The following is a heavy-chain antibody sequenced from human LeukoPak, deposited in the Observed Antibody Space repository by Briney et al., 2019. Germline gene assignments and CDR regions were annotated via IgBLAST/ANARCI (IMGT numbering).Heavy chain of an antibody. D-gene: IGHD5-18*01. CDR3: AKEPGGYTYGTGYYFDY. CDR1: GFTFDDYA. V-gene: IGHV3-9*01. Sequence: PGGSLRLSCAASGFTFDDYAMHWVRQAPGKGLEWVSGISWNSGSIGYADSVKGRFTISRDNSKNTLYLQMNSLRAEDTAVYYCAKEPGGYTYGTGYYFDYWGQGTLVTVSS. J-gene: IGHJ4*02. CDR2: ISWNSGSI.